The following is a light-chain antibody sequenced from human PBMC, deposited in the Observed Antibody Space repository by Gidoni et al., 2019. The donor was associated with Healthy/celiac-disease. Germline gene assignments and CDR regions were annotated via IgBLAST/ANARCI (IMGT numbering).Light chain of an antibody. V-gene: IGKV1-33*01. CDR1: QDISNY. CDR3: QQYDNLPPFT. J-gene: IGKJ3*01. CDR2: DAS. Sequence: DIQMTQSPSSLSASVGDRVTITCQASQDISNYLNWYQQKPGKAPKLLIYDASNLETGVPSRFSGSGSGTDFTFTISSLQPEDIATYYCQQYDNLPPFTFGXCTKVDI.